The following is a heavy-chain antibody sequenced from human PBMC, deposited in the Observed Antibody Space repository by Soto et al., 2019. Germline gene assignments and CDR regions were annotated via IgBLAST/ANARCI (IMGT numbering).Heavy chain of an antibody. Sequence: EVQLLESGGGLVQPGGSLRLSCAASGFMFSSYVMNWVRQAPGKGLEWVASITDNGGRTYYADSVKGRFTISRDNSKNTLYLQMNSLRADDTAVYYCAKDRCGPSSCYNGYWGQGTLVTVSP. CDR3: AKDRCGPSSCYNGY. V-gene: IGHV3-23*01. CDR2: ITDNGGRT. J-gene: IGHJ4*02. D-gene: IGHD2-15*01. CDR1: GFMFSSYV.